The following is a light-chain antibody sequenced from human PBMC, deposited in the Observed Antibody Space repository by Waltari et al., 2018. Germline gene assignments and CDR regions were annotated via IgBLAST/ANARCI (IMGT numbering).Light chain of an antibody. CDR1: QSVRSN. J-gene: IGKJ4*01. V-gene: IGKV3-15*01. CDR2: GAS. CDR3: QHYNSRPLT. Sequence: EIVMTQSPATLSGLPGARATLSCRASQSVRSNFAWYPQRPGRAPRRLIYGASPRATGIPARFSGSGSGTDFTLPISSLQSEDFAVYYCQHYNSRPLTFGGGTKVEMK.